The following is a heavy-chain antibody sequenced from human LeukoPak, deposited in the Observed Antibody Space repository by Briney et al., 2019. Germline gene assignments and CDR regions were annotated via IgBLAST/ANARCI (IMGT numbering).Heavy chain of an antibody. Sequence: SETLSLTCSVSGGSISSSSYYWGWIRQPPGKGLEWIGNIYYSGSTYYNPSLKSRVTISVDTSKNQFSLELSSVTAADTAVYYCAGLIRPGWFDPWGQGTLVTVSS. D-gene: IGHD1-14*01. CDR2: IYYSGST. J-gene: IGHJ5*02. V-gene: IGHV4-39*01. CDR1: GGSISSSSYY. CDR3: AGLIRPGWFDP.